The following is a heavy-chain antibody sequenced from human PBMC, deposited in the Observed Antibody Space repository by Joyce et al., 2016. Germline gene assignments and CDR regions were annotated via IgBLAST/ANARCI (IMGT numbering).Heavy chain of an antibody. CDR1: GYTCTDYF. CDR2: VNPDAGVT. V-gene: IGHV1-2*02. J-gene: IGHJ4*02. CDR3: AKSAAPVTAVRGIHYFEK. Sequence: QVPLVQSGAEVKKPGASVQVSCKTSGYTCTDYFLPWVRQAPGQGPEWMGWVNPDAGVTLYAQHPQRRVTVTRDTSIGTAIIELNSLGDDDSAWYYSAKSAAPVTAVRGIHYFEKWSQGTLVTVSS. D-gene: IGHD3-10*01.